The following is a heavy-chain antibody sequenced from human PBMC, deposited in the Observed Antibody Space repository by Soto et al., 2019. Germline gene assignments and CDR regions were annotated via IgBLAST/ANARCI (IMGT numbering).Heavy chain of an antibody. V-gene: IGHV3-33*01. CDR1: GFTFSSHG. Sequence: QVQLVESGGGVVQPGGSLRLSCTASGFTFSSHGMHWVRQAPGKGLEWVAVIWYDGNTKYNADSVKGRFTISRDNSKNTLYLQMNNLRVEATAVYYCARASGTYYHYGMNVWGQGTTVTVSS. CDR3: ARASGTYYHYGMNV. D-gene: IGHD2-15*01. CDR2: IWYDGNTK. J-gene: IGHJ6*02.